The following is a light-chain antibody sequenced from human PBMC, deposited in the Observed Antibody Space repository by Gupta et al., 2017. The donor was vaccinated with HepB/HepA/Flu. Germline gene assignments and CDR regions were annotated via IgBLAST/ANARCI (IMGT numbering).Light chain of an antibody. Sequence: QSALTQPASVSGSPGQSITISCTGASSDIGAHNLVSWYQQHPGKAPKVMIFDVTHRPSGVSDRFSGSKSGNTASLTISGLQDEDEGDYYCSSFSTINTVVFGGGTKVTVL. CDR3: SSFSTINTVV. CDR1: SSDIGAHNL. J-gene: IGLJ2*01. V-gene: IGLV2-14*03. CDR2: DVT.